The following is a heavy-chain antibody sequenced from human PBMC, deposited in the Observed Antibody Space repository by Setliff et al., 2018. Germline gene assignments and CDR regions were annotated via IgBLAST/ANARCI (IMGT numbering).Heavy chain of an antibody. D-gene: IGHD5-12*01. CDR3: AREKLYGGYDY. V-gene: IGHV1-69*10. J-gene: IGHJ4*02. CDR1: GYTFTSYD. Sequence: SVKVSCKASGYTFTSYDINWVRQAPGQGLEWMGGIIPILGIANYAQRVQGRVTITADKSTSTAYMELSSLRSEDTAVYYCAREKLYGGYDYRGQGTLVTVSS. CDR2: IIPILGIA.